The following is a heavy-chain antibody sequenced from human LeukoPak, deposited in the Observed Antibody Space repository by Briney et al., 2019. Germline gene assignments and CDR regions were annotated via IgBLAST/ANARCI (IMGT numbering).Heavy chain of an antibody. Sequence: GASVKVSCKASGGTFSSYAISWVRQAPGQGLEWMGRIIPIFGIANYAQKFQGRVTITADKSTSTAYMELSSLRSEDTAVYYCARDLSSSSRGEDYWSQGTLVTVSS. CDR3: ARDLSSSSRGEDY. CDR2: IIPIFGIA. J-gene: IGHJ4*02. V-gene: IGHV1-69*04. D-gene: IGHD6-13*01. CDR1: GGTFSSYA.